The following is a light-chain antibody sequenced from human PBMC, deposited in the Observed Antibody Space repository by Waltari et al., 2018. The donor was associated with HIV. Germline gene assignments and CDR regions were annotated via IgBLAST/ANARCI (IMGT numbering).Light chain of an antibody. CDR2: DDK. Sequence: QSVLPQPPSVSAAPGQKVTISCSGSSSNIGANFISWYQQFPGTAPKLLIYDDKKRPSGIPDRFSGSRSGTSATLDIAGLQTGDEADYYCGTRDNRLSSWVFGGGTKVTVL. V-gene: IGLV1-51*01. CDR3: GTRDNRLSSWV. CDR1: SSNIGANF. J-gene: IGLJ3*02.